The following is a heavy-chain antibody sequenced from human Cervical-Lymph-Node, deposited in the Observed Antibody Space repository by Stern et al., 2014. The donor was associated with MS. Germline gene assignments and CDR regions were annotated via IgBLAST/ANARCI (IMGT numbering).Heavy chain of an antibody. CDR1: GDSISSGNYY. J-gene: IGHJ4*02. Sequence: QLQLQESGPGLVKPSQTLSLTCTVSGDSISSGNYYWSWIRQPAGKGLEWIGRIYSSGTTYYNPSLRSRVTISIDTSHNQFSLQRSFVPATDTAVYYCATQGRALAPDWGQGTLVTVSS. CDR3: ATQGRALAPD. V-gene: IGHV4-61*02. CDR2: IYSSGTT.